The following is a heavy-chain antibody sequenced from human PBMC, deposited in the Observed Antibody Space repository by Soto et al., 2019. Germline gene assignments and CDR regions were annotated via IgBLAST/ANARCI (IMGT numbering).Heavy chain of an antibody. CDR1: GGSISSGGYS. D-gene: IGHD6-13*01. V-gene: IGHV4-30-2*01. CDR2: IYHSGST. Sequence: LFLTCAVSGGSISSGGYSWSWIRQPPGKGLEWIGYIYHSGSTYYNPSLKSRVTISVDRSKNQFSLKLSSVTAADTAVYYCARAGYSSSWYYFDYWGQGTLVTVSS. J-gene: IGHJ4*02. CDR3: ARAGYSSSWYYFDY.